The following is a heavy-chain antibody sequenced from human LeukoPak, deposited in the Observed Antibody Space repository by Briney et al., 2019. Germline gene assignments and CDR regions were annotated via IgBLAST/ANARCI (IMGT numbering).Heavy chain of an antibody. J-gene: IGHJ4*02. V-gene: IGHV3-21*01. Sequence: GGSLKLSCAASGFTFSSYSMNWVRQAPGKGREWFSSISSSSSYIYYADSVKGRFTISRDNAKNSLYLQMNSLRAEDTAVYYCARDGRWGEDFWSGYYTRAPVYFDYWGQGTLVTVSS. D-gene: IGHD3-3*01. CDR1: GFTFSSYS. CDR2: ISSSSSYI. CDR3: ARDGRWGEDFWSGYYTRAPVYFDY.